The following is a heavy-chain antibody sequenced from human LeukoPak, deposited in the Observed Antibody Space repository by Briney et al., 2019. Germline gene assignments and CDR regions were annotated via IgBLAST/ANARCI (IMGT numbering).Heavy chain of an antibody. J-gene: IGHJ6*03. V-gene: IGHV3-NL1*01. CDR3: ARAQTPSYYYYYMDV. CDR1: GFTFRSYG. Sequence: RSGGSLRLSCAASGFTFRSYGMHWVRQAPGKGLEWVSVIYSGGSTYYADSVKGRFTISRDNSKNTLYLQMNSLRAEDTAVYYCARAQTPSYYYYYMDVWGKGTTVTVSS. CDR2: IYSGGST.